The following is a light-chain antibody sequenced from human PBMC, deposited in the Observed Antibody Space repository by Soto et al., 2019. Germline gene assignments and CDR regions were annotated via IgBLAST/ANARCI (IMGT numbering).Light chain of an antibody. CDR1: QSISDT. Sequence: ERVITQSPATLSVSPGGRATLSCRASQSISDTLAWYQQRPGPAPRLLIYSASSRAPAFPARFSGSGSGTDFTLTISSLQSEDSAVYYCQQYGSFGQGTKVDI. CDR3: QQYGS. V-gene: IGKV3-15*01. CDR2: SAS. J-gene: IGKJ1*01.